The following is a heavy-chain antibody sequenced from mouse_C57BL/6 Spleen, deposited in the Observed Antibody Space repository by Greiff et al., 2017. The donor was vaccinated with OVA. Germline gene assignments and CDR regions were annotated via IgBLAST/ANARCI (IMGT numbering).Heavy chain of an antibody. CDR2: IWRGGST. Sequence: VKLQQSGPGLVQPSQSLSITCTVSGFSLTSYGVHWVRQSPGKGLEWLGVIWRGGSTDYNAAFMSRLSITKDNSKSQVFFKMNSLQADDTAIYYCAIYDYDGNAMDYWGQGTSVTVSS. CDR1: GFSLTSYG. CDR3: AIYDYDGNAMDY. D-gene: IGHD2-4*01. V-gene: IGHV2-5*01. J-gene: IGHJ4*01.